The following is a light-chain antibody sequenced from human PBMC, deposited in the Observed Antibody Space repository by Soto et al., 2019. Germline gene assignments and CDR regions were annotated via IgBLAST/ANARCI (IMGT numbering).Light chain of an antibody. CDR3: QQYNNWPRT. Sequence: EIVMTQSPATLSVSPGERATVSCRASQSVSSNFAWSQQKTGQAPRLLIYGASTRATGIPARVSGSGSGTEFPLTIGSLQSEDFAGYYCQQYNNWPRTFGQGTKLAIK. J-gene: IGKJ2*01. V-gene: IGKV3-15*01. CDR1: QSVSSN. CDR2: GAS.